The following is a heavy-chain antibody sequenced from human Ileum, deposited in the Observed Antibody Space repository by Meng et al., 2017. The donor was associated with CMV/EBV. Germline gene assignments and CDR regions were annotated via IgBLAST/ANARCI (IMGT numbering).Heavy chain of an antibody. CDR1: GGSFNDYY. CDR3: ARYGRCNGNSFYCFDP. D-gene: IGHD4-23*01. V-gene: IGHV4-34*02. CDR2: IDQSGYT. J-gene: IGHJ5*02. Sequence: QGRRQQEGTGLLKPSETLSLTCAVYGGSFNDYYWTWLRQPPGKGMEWIGDIDQSGYTKFNPSLSSRATISRDTSNNQFSLRLNSVTAADTALYYCARYGRCNGNSFYCFDPWGQGTLVTVSS.